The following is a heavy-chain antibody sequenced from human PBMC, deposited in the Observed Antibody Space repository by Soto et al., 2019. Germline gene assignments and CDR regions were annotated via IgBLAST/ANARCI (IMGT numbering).Heavy chain of an antibody. V-gene: IGHV1-69*01. CDR2: IIPLFGTT. J-gene: IGHJ6*02. CDR3: AADLGVGKLSVV. Sequence: QVQAVQSGVEVRRPGSSVKLSCKASGDTFKKCVISGVRQAPGQGLEWMGGIIPLFGTTYFAQRFQGRLTITTDESTTTAYMELSRLRSEDTATYYCAADLGVGKLSVVWGQWPTVIVSS. CDR1: GDTFKKCV. D-gene: IGHD3-10*01.